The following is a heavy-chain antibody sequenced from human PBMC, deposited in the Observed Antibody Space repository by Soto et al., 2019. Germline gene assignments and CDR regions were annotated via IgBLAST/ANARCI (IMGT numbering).Heavy chain of an antibody. J-gene: IGHJ6*02. D-gene: IGHD3-10*01. CDR2: IYYSGST. V-gene: IGHV4-59*01. Sequence: SETLSLTCTVSGGSISSYYWSWIRQPPGKGLEWIGYIYYSGSTNYNPSLKSRVTISVDTSKNQFSLKLSSVTAADTAVYYCARVYYYGSGRLKYYYYGMDVWGQGTTVTVSS. CDR3: ARVYYYGSGRLKYYYYGMDV. CDR1: GGSISSYY.